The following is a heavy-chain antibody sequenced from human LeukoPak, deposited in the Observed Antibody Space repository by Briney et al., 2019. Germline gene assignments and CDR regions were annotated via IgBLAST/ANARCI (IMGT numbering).Heavy chain of an antibody. CDR1: GGSISSSSYY. D-gene: IGHD3-22*01. V-gene: IGHV4-39*01. CDR2: IYYSGST. Sequence: PSETLSLTCTVSGGSISSSSYYWGWIRQPPGKGLEWIGSIYYSGSTYYNPSLKSRVTISVDTSKNQFSLKLSSVTAADTAVYYCATIDSSGLDYWGQGTLVTVSS. J-gene: IGHJ4*02. CDR3: ATIDSSGLDY.